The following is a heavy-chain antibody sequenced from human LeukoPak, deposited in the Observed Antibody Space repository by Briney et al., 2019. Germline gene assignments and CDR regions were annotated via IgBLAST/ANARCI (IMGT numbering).Heavy chain of an antibody. Sequence: SSETLSLTCAVYGGSFSVYYWSWIRQPPGKGLEWIGEINHSGSTNYNPSLKSRVTISVDTSKNQFSLKLSSVTAADTAVYYCARGGGRYDILTGYYRGLIFDYWGQGTLVTVSS. CDR2: INHSGST. CDR1: GGSFSVYY. J-gene: IGHJ4*02. V-gene: IGHV4-34*01. D-gene: IGHD3-9*01. CDR3: ARGGGRYDILTGYYRGLIFDY.